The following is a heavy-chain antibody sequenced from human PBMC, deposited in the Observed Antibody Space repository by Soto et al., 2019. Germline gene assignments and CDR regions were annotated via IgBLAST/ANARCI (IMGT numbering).Heavy chain of an antibody. CDR2: IKSKTDGGTT. J-gene: IGHJ6*02. Sequence: GSLRLSCAASGFTFSNAWMSWVRQAPGKGLEWVGRIKSKTDGGTTDYAAPVKGRFTISRDDSKNTLYLQMNSLKTEDTAVYYCTTALGGTIFGVVMNYYGMDVWGQGTTVTVSS. D-gene: IGHD3-3*01. V-gene: IGHV3-15*01. CDR1: GFTFSNAW. CDR3: TTALGGTIFGVVMNYYGMDV.